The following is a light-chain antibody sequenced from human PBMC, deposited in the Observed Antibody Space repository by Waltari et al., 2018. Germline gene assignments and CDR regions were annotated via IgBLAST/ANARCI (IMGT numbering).Light chain of an antibody. CDR1: QSILYSSNNKNY. J-gene: IGKJ4*01. CDR2: WAS. Sequence: DIVMTQSPDSLAVSLGEGATIDCKSSQSILYSSNNKNYLAWYQRKPGQPPKLLIYWASTRESGFLDRFSGSGSGTEFTLTISSLQAEDLAVYYCQQYSSTPSSSGVGTKVELK. CDR3: QQYSSTPSS. V-gene: IGKV4-1*01.